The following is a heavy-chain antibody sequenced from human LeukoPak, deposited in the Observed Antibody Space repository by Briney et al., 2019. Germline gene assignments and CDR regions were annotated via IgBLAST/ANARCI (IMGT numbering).Heavy chain of an antibody. CDR2: ISGSGGST. D-gene: IGHD3-3*01. CDR3: AKGGHYDFWSGYRFGY. Sequence: PGGSLRLSCAASGFTFSSYAMSWVRQAPGKGLEWVSAISGSGGSTYYADSVKGRFTISRDNSKNTLYLQMNSLRAEDTAVYYCAKGGHYDFWSGYRFGYWGQGTPVTVSS. V-gene: IGHV3-23*01. J-gene: IGHJ4*02. CDR1: GFTFSSYA.